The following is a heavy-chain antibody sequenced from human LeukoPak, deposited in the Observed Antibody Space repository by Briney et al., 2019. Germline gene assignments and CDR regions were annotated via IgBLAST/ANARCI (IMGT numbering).Heavy chain of an antibody. Sequence: ASVKVSCKASGYTFTSYDINWVRQATGQGLEWMGWISAYNGNTNYAQKLQGRVTMTTDTSTSTAYMELRSLRSDDTAVYYCARGLYYYGRDAFDIWGQGTMVTVSS. CDR3: ARGLYYYGRDAFDI. V-gene: IGHV1-18*01. CDR2: ISAYNGNT. CDR1: GYTFTSYD. D-gene: IGHD3-10*01. J-gene: IGHJ3*02.